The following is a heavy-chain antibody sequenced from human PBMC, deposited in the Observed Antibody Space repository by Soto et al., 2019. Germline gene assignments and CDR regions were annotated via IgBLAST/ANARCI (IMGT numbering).Heavy chain of an antibody. J-gene: IGHJ6*02. D-gene: IGHD3-10*01. CDR2: IYYSGST. CDR1: GGSISSSSYY. V-gene: IGHV4-39*01. CDR3: ASPYYYGSGSPGRYYYYGMDV. Sequence: PSETLSLTCTVSGGSISSSSYYWGWIRQPPGKGLEWIGSIYYSGSTYYNPSLKSRVTISVDTSKNQFSLKLSSVTAADTAVYYCASPYYYGSGSPGRYYYYGMDVWGQGTTVTVSS.